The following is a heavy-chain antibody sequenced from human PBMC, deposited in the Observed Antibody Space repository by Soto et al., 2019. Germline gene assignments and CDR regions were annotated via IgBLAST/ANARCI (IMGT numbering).Heavy chain of an antibody. Sequence: EVQLVESGGGLIQPGGFLRLSCAASGFTVSSNYMSWVRQAPGKGLEWVSVIYSGGSTYYADSVKGRFTISRDNSKNTLYLQMNSLRAEDTAVYYCARGGPALARALDYWGQGTLVTVSS. CDR3: ARGGPALARALDY. D-gene: IGHD6-6*01. CDR2: IYSGGST. V-gene: IGHV3-53*01. J-gene: IGHJ4*02. CDR1: GFTVSSNY.